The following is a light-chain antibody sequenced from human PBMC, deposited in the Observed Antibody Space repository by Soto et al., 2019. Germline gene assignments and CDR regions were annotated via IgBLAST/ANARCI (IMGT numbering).Light chain of an antibody. CDR2: EVI. J-gene: IGLJ1*01. CDR1: SSDVGGFDY. V-gene: IGLV2-14*01. Sequence: QSVLTQPASVSGSPGQSITISCTGTSSDVGGFDYVSWYQHHPGKAPKLIIYEVINRPSGVSNRFSGSKSDNTASLTISGLQAEDEADFYCTSYTTTSTYVFGTGTKLTVL. CDR3: TSYTTTSTYV.